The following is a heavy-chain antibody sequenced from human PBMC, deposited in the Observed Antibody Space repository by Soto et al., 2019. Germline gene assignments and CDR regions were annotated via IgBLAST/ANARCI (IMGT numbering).Heavy chain of an antibody. CDR1: GFAFRNYG. CDR3: AKSRITDLVVPVDD. D-gene: IGHD3-22*01. CDR2: VSHDGSNQ. J-gene: IGHJ4*02. Sequence: GGSLRLSCAASGFAFRNYGMHWVRQAPGKGLEWVAVVSHDGSNQDYADSVKGRFTIYRDNSRNTLSLQMHSLRDDDTAVYYCAKSRITDLVVPVDDWGQGTQVTVSS. V-gene: IGHV3-30*18.